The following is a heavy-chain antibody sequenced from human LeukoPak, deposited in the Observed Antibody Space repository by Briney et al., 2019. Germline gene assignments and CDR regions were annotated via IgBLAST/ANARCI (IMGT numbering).Heavy chain of an antibody. V-gene: IGHV3-64*01. D-gene: IGHD2-15*01. CDR2: ISSNGGST. CDR3: ARGGGYCSVDSCYGIDY. J-gene: IGHJ4*02. Sequence: PGGSLRPSCAASGFTFSSYEMHWVRQAPGKGLEYVSTISSNGGSTYYANSVKGRFTISRDNSKNTLYLQMGSLRAEDMAVYYCARGGGYCSVDSCYGIDYWGQGTLVTVSS. CDR1: GFTFSSYE.